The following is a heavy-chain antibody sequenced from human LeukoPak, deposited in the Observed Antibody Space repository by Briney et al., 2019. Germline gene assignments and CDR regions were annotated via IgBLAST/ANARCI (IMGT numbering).Heavy chain of an antibody. CDR1: GGSISSGGYS. Sequence: PSETLSLTCAVSGGSISSGGYSWSWIRQPPGKGLEWIGYIYHSGSTYYNPSLKSRVTISVDRSKNQFSLKLSSVTAADTAVYYCARGYSYGLDPEDYFQHWGQGTLVTVSS. CDR2: IYHSGST. D-gene: IGHD5-18*01. V-gene: IGHV4-30-2*01. J-gene: IGHJ1*01. CDR3: ARGYSYGLDPEDYFQH.